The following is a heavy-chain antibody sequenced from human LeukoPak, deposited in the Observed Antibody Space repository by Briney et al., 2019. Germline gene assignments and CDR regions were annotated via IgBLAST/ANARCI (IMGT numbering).Heavy chain of an antibody. V-gene: IGHV3-23*01. CDR3: ARDEPGSYFGAFDI. CDR1: GFTFSTYA. J-gene: IGHJ3*02. CDR2: ISVSAGST. D-gene: IGHD1-26*01. Sequence: GGSLRLSCAASGFTFSTYAMSWVRQAPGKGLEWVSAISVSAGSTYYADSVKGRFTISRDNSKNTLYLQMNSLRAEDTAVYYCARDEPGSYFGAFDIWGQGTMVTVSS.